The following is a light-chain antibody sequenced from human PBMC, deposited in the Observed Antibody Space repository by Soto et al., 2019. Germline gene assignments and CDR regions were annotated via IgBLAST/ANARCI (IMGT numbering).Light chain of an antibody. J-gene: IGKJ1*01. Sequence: DIQMTQSPSTLSASVGDRVTITCRASQSISSWSAWYQQKPGKAPKLLIYDASSLESGVPSRFSGSGSGTGFTLTISSLQPDDFATDYCQQYNSYSPTFGQGTKVEIK. V-gene: IGKV1-5*01. CDR3: QQYNSYSPT. CDR1: QSISSW. CDR2: DAS.